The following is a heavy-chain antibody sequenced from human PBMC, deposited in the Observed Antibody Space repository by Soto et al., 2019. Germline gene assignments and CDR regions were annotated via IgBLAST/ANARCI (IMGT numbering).Heavy chain of an antibody. CDR2: IYYSGST. J-gene: IGHJ6*03. CDR1: GGSISSDY. D-gene: IGHD7-27*01. Sequence: SETLSLTCAVSGGSISSDYWSWIRQPPGKGLEWIGYIYYSGSTNYNPSLKSRVTISVDTSKNQFSLKLSSVTAADTAVYYCARHRTGSGYYYYMDVWGKGTTVTVSS. CDR3: ARHRTGSGYYYYMDV. V-gene: IGHV4-59*08.